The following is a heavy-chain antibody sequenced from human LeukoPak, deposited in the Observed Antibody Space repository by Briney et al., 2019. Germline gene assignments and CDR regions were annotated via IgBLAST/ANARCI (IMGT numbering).Heavy chain of an antibody. V-gene: IGHV4-34*01. J-gene: IGHJ4*02. Sequence: SETLSLTCAVYGGSFSGYYWSWIRQPPGKGLEWIGEINRSGSTNYNPSLKSRVTISVDTSKNQFSLKLSSVTAADTAVYYCARGQRRNIVVVPAAMRAFDYWGQGTLVTVSS. CDR2: INRSGST. CDR1: GGSFSGYY. CDR3: ARGQRRNIVVVPAAMRAFDY. D-gene: IGHD2-2*01.